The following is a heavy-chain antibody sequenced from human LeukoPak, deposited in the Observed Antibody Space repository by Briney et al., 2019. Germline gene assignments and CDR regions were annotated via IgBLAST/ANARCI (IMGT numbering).Heavy chain of an antibody. V-gene: IGHV4-38-2*01. D-gene: IGHD2-21*02. CDR3: AGGDPSEMDV. J-gene: IGHJ6*04. CDR2: IYHSGSN. Sequence: SETLSLTCAVCDYFISSGFYWGWVPQAPGKGLEWSGSIYHSGSNYYNPSLKSRISISVDTSKIHCSLKVSSVTDADAAVYYCAGGDPSEMDVWGKGTTVTVSS. CDR1: DYFISSGFY.